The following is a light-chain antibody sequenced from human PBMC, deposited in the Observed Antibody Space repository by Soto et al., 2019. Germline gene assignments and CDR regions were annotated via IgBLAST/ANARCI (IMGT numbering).Light chain of an antibody. CDR2: SNN. CDR3: ATWDDSLNGYV. Sequence: QSVLTQPPSASESPGQRVTISCSGSSSNVGSNAVNWYQQLPGTAPTLLIYSNNERLSGVPDRFSGSKSGTSASLAISGIQSEDEADYYCATWDDSLNGYVFGTGTKV. J-gene: IGLJ1*01. V-gene: IGLV1-44*01. CDR1: SSNVGSNA.